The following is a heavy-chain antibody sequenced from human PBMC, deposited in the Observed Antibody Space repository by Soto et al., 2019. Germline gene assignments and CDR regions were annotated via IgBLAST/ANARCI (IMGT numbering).Heavy chain of an antibody. D-gene: IGHD2-15*01. J-gene: IGHJ3*02. CDR2: IIPIFGTA. CDR3: ARESCSGGSSSSENDAFDI. V-gene: IGHV1-69*01. Sequence: QVQLVQSGAEVKKPGSSVKVSCKASGGTFSSYAISWVRQAPGQGLEWMGGIIPIFGTANYAQKFQGRVTTTADESTITAYMELSSLRSEDTAVYYCARESCSGGSSSSENDAFDIWGQGTMVTVSS. CDR1: GGTFSSYA.